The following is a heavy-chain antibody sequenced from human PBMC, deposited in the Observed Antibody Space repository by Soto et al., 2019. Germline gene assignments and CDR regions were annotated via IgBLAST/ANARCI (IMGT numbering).Heavy chain of an antibody. CDR1: GGTIGGGNDY. J-gene: IGHJ5*02. D-gene: IGHD3-22*01. Sequence: SETLSLTCTVSGGTIGGGNDYWNCIRQPPGKGLEWIGYIYYIGSTYYNPSLKSRVTISVDTSKNQFSLKLNSVTAADSAVYYCASAHYDSSGRPIDPWGKGTLVTVSS. CDR2: IYYIGST. CDR3: ASAHYDSSGRPIDP. V-gene: IGHV4-30-4*01.